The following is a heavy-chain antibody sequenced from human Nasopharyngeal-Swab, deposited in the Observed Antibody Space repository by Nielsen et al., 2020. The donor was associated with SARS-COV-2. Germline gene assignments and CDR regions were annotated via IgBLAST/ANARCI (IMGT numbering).Heavy chain of an antibody. CDR1: GFTFSNYR. Sequence: GESLKISCAASGFTFSNYRMHWVRQAPGKGLVWVSRINGDGSSTSYADSVKGRFTISRDNAKNTLYLQMNSLRVDDTAVYYCVKHQGSSSDQWGQGTLVGFSS. J-gene: IGHJ4*02. V-gene: IGHV3-74*01. CDR3: VKHQGSSSDQ. CDR2: INGDGSST.